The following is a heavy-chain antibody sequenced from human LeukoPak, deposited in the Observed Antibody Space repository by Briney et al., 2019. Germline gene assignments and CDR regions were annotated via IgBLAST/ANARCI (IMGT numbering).Heavy chain of an antibody. J-gene: IGHJ5*02. CDR1: GDSISSGNYY. CDR3: ARRVSYRNCFDP. CDR2: IYYSGST. D-gene: IGHD1-26*01. V-gene: IGHV4-39*01. Sequence: SEILSLTCTVSGDSISSGNYYWGWIRQPPGKGLEWIGSIYYSGSTYYNPSHESRVTISVDTSKNQFSLKLSSVTAADTAVYYCARRVSYRNCFDPWGQGTMVTVSS.